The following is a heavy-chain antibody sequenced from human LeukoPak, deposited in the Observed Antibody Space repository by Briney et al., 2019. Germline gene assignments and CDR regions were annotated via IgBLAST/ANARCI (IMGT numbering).Heavy chain of an antibody. V-gene: IGHV3-48*04. Sequence: GGTLRLPCTASGFTFSSYGMNWVRQAPGKGLEWVSYISSSGSTIYYADSVKGRFTISRDNAKNSLYLQMNSLRAEDTAVYYCAELGITMIGGVWGKGTTVTISS. CDR1: GFTFSSYG. CDR2: ISSSGSTI. J-gene: IGHJ6*04. CDR3: AELGITMIGGV. D-gene: IGHD3-10*02.